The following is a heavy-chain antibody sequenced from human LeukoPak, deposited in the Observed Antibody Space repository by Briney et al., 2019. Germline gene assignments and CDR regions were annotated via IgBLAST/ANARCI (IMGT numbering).Heavy chain of an antibody. Sequence: SETLSLTCAVYGGSFSGYYWSWIRQPPGKGLEWIGETDHSGNTNYNPSLKSRVTISVDRSKNQFSLKLTSVTAADTAVYYCARAPHFFDAVGSRYYFDYWGQGTLVTVSS. D-gene: IGHD3-10*01. CDR2: TDHSGNT. CDR1: GGSFSGYY. CDR3: ARAPHFFDAVGSRYYFDY. V-gene: IGHV4-34*01. J-gene: IGHJ4*02.